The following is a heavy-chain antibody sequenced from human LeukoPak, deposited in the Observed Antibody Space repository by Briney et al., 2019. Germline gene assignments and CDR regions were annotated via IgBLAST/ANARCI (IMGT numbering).Heavy chain of an antibody. CDR2: ISYDGSNK. CDR1: GFTFSSYG. J-gene: IGHJ4*02. D-gene: IGHD5-24*01. CDR3: AKILDGYNEDY. V-gene: IGHV3-30*18. Sequence: GGSLRLSCAASGFTFSSYGMHWVRQAPGKGLEWVAVISYDGSNKYYADSVKGRFTISRDNSKNTLYLQMNSLRAEDTVVYYCAKILDGYNEDYWGQGTLVTVSS.